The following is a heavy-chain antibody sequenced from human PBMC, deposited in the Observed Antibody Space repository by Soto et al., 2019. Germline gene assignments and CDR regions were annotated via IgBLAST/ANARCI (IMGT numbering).Heavy chain of an antibody. CDR1: GGSISSSSYY. V-gene: IGHV4-39*07. CDR3: ARGGYSSKYYFYYGMDV. Sequence: SETLSLTCTVSGGSISSSSYYWGWIRQPPGKGLEWIGSIYYSGSTYYNPSLKSRVTITVDTSKNQFSLKLSSVTAADTAVYYCARGGYSSKYYFYYGMDVWGQGTTVTVSS. CDR2: IYYSGST. D-gene: IGHD5-18*01. J-gene: IGHJ6*02.